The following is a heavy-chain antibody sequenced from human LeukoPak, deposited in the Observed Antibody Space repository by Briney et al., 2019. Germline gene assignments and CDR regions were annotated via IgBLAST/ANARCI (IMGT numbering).Heavy chain of an antibody. J-gene: IGHJ4*02. Sequence: SETLSLTCTVSGGSISSYYWSWIRQPPGKGLEWIGYIYYSGSTNYNPSLKSRVTISVDTSKKQFSLKLSSVTAADTAVYYCARVHARFLEWLSFDYWGQGTLVTVSS. CDR2: IYYSGST. CDR1: GGSISSYY. CDR3: ARVHARFLEWLSFDY. V-gene: IGHV4-59*01. D-gene: IGHD3-3*01.